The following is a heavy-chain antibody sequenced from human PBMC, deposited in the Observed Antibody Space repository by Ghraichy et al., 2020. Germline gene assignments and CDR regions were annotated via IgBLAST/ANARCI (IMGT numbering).Heavy chain of an antibody. CDR3: AKDMGNSVLLFLELDY. Sequence: LSLTCAASGFTFSSYGMHWVRQAPGKGLEWVAVISYDGSLKYYADSVKGRVTISRDNSKNTLYLQMNSLRAEDTAVYYCAKDMGNSVLLFLELDYWGQGTLVTVSS. J-gene: IGHJ4*02. CDR1: GFTFSSYG. CDR2: ISYDGSLK. V-gene: IGHV3-30*18. D-gene: IGHD3-3*01.